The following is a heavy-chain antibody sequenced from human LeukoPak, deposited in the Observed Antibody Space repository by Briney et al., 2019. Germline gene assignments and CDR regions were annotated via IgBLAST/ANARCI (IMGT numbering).Heavy chain of an antibody. J-gene: IGHJ4*02. V-gene: IGHV4-34*01. CDR2: INHSGST. CDR1: GGSFSGYY. CDR3: ARGDSDYYFDY. D-gene: IGHD2-21*01. Sequence: SETLSLTCAVYGGSFSGYYWSWIRQPPGKGLEWIGEINHSGSTNYNPSLKSRVTISVDTSKNQFSLKLSSVTAADTAVYYCARGDSDYYFDYWGQGALVTVSS.